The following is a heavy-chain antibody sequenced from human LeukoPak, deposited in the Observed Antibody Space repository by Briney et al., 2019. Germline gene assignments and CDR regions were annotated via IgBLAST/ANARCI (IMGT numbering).Heavy chain of an antibody. Sequence: GGSLRLSCAASGFTVSSNYMSWVRQAPGKGLGWVSVIYSGGSTYYADSVKGRFTISRDNSKNTLYLQMNSLRAEDTAVYYCARVILGYGYYFDYWGQGTLVTVSS. CDR3: ARVILGYGYYFDY. CDR2: IYSGGST. J-gene: IGHJ4*02. V-gene: IGHV3-53*01. CDR1: GFTVSSNY. D-gene: IGHD5-18*01.